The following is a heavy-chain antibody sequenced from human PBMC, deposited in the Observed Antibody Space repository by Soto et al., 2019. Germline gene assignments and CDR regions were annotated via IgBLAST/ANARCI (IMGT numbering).Heavy chain of an antibody. J-gene: IGHJ4*02. CDR1: DDSFRGAAYY. Sequence: VLLQESGPRLLRPSETLSLTCTVSDDSFRGAAYYWSWIRQPLGKGPEWIGYTYYNGDTKYNPALRSRVTMPEDTSKNQFSLRLSSVNAADTAVYFCARGPAYINGWRTFDLWGRGILVTVSS. D-gene: IGHD6-19*01. CDR3: ARGPAYINGWRTFDL. CDR2: TYYNGDT. V-gene: IGHV4-61*08.